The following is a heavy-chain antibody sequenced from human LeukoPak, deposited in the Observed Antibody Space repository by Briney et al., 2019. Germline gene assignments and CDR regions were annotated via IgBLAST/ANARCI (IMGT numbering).Heavy chain of an antibody. Sequence: GGSLRLSCEASGFTFDDYAFHWVRRAPGKGLEWVSGISWNSVAIDYGDSVKGRFTISRDNAKNSLYQQMNSLRLEDTAFYYCARRGPNCGGDCYYDYWGQGALVTVSS. CDR1: GFTFDDYA. D-gene: IGHD2-21*02. CDR2: ISWNSVAI. J-gene: IGHJ4*02. CDR3: ARRGPNCGGDCYYDY. V-gene: IGHV3-9*01.